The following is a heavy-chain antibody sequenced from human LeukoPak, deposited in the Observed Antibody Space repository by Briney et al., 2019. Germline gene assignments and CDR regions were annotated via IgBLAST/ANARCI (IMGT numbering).Heavy chain of an antibody. Sequence: SETLSLTCTVSGGPINNYYWLGLPEPPGKGLEWFGYLYYSGGDIHYNPSLKSRLTISVDTSKNQISLMLTTMTATDAAVYYCARQPAATAAFDIWAQGTMVTVSS. D-gene: IGHD1-1*01. CDR3: ARQPAATAAFDI. J-gene: IGHJ3*02. CDR2: LYYSGGD. CDR1: GGPINNYY. V-gene: IGHV4-59*08.